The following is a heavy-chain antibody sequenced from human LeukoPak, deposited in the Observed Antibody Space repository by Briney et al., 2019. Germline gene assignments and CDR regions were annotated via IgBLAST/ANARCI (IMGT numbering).Heavy chain of an antibody. D-gene: IGHD5-18*01. CDR2: IYHSGST. J-gene: IGHJ4*02. CDR3: ARDYQGGYGDKTVDY. Sequence: SETLSLTCTVSGGSISSSSYYWGWIRQPPGKGLEWIGSIYHSGSTYYNPSLKSRVTISVDTSKNQFSLKLSSVTAADTAVYYCARDYQGGYGDKTVDYWGQGTLVTVSS. V-gene: IGHV4-39*07. CDR1: GGSISSSSYY.